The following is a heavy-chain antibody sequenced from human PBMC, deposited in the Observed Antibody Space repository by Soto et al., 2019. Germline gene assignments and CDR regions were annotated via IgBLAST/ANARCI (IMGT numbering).Heavy chain of an antibody. CDR1: GGSISSGGYY. D-gene: IGHD2-15*01. CDR3: AREGCSGGSCYSEP. Sequence: QVQLQESGPGLVKPSQTLSLTCTVSGGSISSGGYYWSWIRQHPGKGLEWIGYIYYSGSTYYNPSLKSRVTISVDTSKNQFSLKLSSVTAADTAVYYCAREGCSGGSCYSEPWGQGTLVTVSS. J-gene: IGHJ5*02. CDR2: IYYSGST. V-gene: IGHV4-31*03.